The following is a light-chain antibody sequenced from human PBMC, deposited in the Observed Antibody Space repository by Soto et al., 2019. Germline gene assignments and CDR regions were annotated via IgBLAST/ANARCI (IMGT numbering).Light chain of an antibody. V-gene: IGKV1-5*01. CDR2: DGS. CDR3: AQTVHTTT. CDR1: NNIDSW. J-gene: IGKJ4*02. Sequence: QMTQSPATVSACSNDRATIAFRPRNNIDSWMDWYQQKPGKAPSLLIFDGSTVNCGVPARFSGSGSGTDFTLTISTLGADDFATYYCAQTVHTTTFGEGTKVDIK.